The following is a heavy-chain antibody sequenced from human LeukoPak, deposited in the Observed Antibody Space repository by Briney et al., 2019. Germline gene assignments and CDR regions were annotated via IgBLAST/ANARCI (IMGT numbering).Heavy chain of an antibody. CDR2: ISYSGANS. Sequence: GGSRRLSWAASGFTFTGSAMSWARQAPGGGLEWVSLISYSGANSYYTDSVRGRFTISRDNSKDTLFLQMNSLRAEDTAIYYCARDMQLSTWGLGTMVTVSS. D-gene: IGHD3-16*02. CDR1: GFTFTGSA. J-gene: IGHJ3*01. CDR3: ARDMQLST. V-gene: IGHV3-23*01.